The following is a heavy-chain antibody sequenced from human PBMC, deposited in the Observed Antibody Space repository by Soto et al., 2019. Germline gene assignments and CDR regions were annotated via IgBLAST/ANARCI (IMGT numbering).Heavy chain of an antibody. V-gene: IGHV3-23*01. D-gene: IGHD6-19*01. CDR2: ISGNGGST. CDR3: AKADGEQWLIPHLDN. Sequence: AGGSLRLSCVGSGLTFSSYAMGWVRQAPGKGLEWVSDISGNGGSTYYADSVKGRFTISRDNSKTKLFLEMNSLRVEDTAVYYCAKADGEQWLIPHLDNWGQGTQVTVSS. CDR1: GLTFSSYA. J-gene: IGHJ1*01.